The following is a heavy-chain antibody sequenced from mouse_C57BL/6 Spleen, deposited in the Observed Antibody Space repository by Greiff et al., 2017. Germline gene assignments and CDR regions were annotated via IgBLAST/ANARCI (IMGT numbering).Heavy chain of an antibody. CDR1: GYTFTSYW. V-gene: IGHV1-64*01. J-gene: IGHJ3*01. Sequence: QVQLQQSGAELVKPGASVKLSCKASGYTFTSYWMHWVKQRPGQGLEWIGMIHPNSGSTNYNEKFKSKATLTVDKSSSTAYMQLSSLTSEDSAVYYCASSYDGYYVAYWGQGTLVTVSA. CDR3: ASSYDGYYVAY. D-gene: IGHD2-3*01. CDR2: IHPNSGST.